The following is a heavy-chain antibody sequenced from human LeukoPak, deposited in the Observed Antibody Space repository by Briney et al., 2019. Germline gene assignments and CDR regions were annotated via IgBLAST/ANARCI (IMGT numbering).Heavy chain of an antibody. J-gene: IGHJ6*02. CDR3: ARSLDEGYCSSTRCYYYYGMDV. D-gene: IGHD2-2*01. Sequence: GGSLRLSCAASGFTFSDYYMSWIRQAPGKGLEWVSYISSSSSYTNYADSVKGRFTISRDNAKNSLYLQMNNLRAEDTAVYYCARSLDEGYCSSTRCYYYYGMDVWGQGTTVTVSS. CDR2: ISSSSSYT. V-gene: IGHV3-11*06. CDR1: GFTFSDYY.